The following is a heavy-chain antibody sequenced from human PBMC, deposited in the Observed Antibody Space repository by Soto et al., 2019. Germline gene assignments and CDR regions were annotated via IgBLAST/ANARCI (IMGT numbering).Heavy chain of an antibody. CDR2: IYYSGIT. V-gene: IGHV4-39*01. J-gene: IGHJ4*02. CDR1: GDSISSRSYY. D-gene: IGHD2-21*02. CDR3: ARQRTSVVTQAYFDV. Sequence: SETLALTCTVTGDSISSRSYYWGWILQPPGKGLELILSIYYSGITYNNPSLRSRFSMSVDTSKDQFSLKLKSVTAADTALYFCARQRTSVVTQAYFDVWGPGSLVTVS.